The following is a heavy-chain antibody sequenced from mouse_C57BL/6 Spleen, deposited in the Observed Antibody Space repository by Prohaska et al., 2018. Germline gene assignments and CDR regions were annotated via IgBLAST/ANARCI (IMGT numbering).Heavy chain of an antibody. CDR3: ARALDSSGYYFDY. CDR2: IYTGEGDT. CDR1: GYAFISSW. V-gene: IGHV1-82*01. Sequence: SVNISCTSSGYAFISSWLNWVTQRPGKGLEGIGRIYTGEGDTKYNGKLKGNATLTADKSSSTAYMQLSSLTSEDSAVYFCARALDSSGYYFDYGGQGTTLTVSS. D-gene: IGHD3-2*02. J-gene: IGHJ2*01.